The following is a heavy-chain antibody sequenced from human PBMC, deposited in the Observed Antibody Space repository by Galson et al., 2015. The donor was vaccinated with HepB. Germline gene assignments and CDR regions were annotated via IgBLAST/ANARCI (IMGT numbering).Heavy chain of an antibody. V-gene: IGHV3-30*04. CDR3: VKGGGYSAIRGRGGFDS. D-gene: IGHD5-12*01. CDR1: GFTFNSYA. Sequence: SLRLSCAAYGFTFNSYAMHWVRQAPGKGLQWVAVITYDGTNKFYARSVKGRFTISRDNSRNTLFLHMNSLRPEDTALYYCVKGGGYSAIRGRGGFDSWGQGALVTVSS. J-gene: IGHJ4*02. CDR2: ITYDGTNK.